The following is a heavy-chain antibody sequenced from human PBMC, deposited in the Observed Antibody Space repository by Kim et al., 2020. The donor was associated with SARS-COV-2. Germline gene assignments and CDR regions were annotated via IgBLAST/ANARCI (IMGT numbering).Heavy chain of an antibody. J-gene: IGHJ3*02. CDR2: ISWNSGTI. CDR3: SKDINTMSAAGATGDDAFDI. V-gene: IGHV3-9*01. CDR1: GFTFDDYA. D-gene: IGHD6-13*01. Sequence: GGSLRLSCAASGFTFDDYAMHWVRQAPGKGLEWVSGISWNSGTIGYADSVKGRFTISRDNAKNSLYLQMNSLRVEDTALYYCSKDINTMSAAGATGDDAFDIWGQGTMVTVSS.